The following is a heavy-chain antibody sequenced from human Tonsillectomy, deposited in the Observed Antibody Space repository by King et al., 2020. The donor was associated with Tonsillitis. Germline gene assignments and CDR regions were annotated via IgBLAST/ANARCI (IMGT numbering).Heavy chain of an antibody. V-gene: IGHV3-73*02. D-gene: IGHD6-19*01. J-gene: IGHJ4*02. CDR3: TRPIVASAVAGQDY. CDR2: IRSKANSYAT. Sequence: VQLVESGGGLVQPGGSLKLSCAASGFTFSGSAMHWVRQASGKGLEWVGRIRSKANSYATAYAASVKGRFTISRDDSKNTAYLQMNSLKTEETAVYYCTRPIVASAVAGQDYWGQGTLVTVSS. CDR1: GFTFSGSA.